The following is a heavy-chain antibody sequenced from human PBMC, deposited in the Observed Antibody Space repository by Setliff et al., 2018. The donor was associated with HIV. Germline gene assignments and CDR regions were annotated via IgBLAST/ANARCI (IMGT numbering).Heavy chain of an antibody. V-gene: IGHV2-5*02. CDR2: IYWDDDK. Sequence: SGPTLVNPTQTLTLTCTFSGFSLSTSGVGVGWIRQPPGKSLEWLALIYWDDDKHYSPSLKTRLTVTKDTSKNQVVFTMTNMDPVDTATYCCAHRADGYNPFDHWGQGTLVTVSS. CDR3: AHRADGYNPFDH. CDR1: GFSLSTSGVG. J-gene: IGHJ4*02. D-gene: IGHD5-12*01.